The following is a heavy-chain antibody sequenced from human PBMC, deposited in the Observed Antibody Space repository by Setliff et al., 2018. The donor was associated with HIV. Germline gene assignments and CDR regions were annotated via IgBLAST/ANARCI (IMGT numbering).Heavy chain of an antibody. D-gene: IGHD3-10*02. Sequence: AGGSLRLSCAASGFTFSNYAMAWVRQAPGKGLEWVSAISGNGGKTYFADSVKGRFTISRDNSKNQLSLRLSSMTAADTAVYYCAKVFVFGVDAFDIWGQGTMVTVS. CDR1: GFTFSNYA. V-gene: IGHV3-23*01. J-gene: IGHJ3*02. CDR2: ISGNGGKT. CDR3: AKVFVFGVDAFDI.